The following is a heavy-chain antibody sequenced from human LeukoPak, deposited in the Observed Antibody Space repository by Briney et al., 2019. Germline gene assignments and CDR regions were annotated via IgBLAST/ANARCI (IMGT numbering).Heavy chain of an antibody. CDR1: GGSISSYY. J-gene: IGHJ4*02. CDR2: IYYSGST. V-gene: IGHV4-59*01. CDR3: ARYGDYVNY. D-gene: IGHD4-17*01. Sequence: KPSETLSLTCTVSGGSISSYYWSWIRQPPGKGLEWIGYIYYSGSTNYNPSLKSRVTISVDTSKNQFSLKLSSVTAADTAVYYCARYGDYVNYWGQGTLVTVSS.